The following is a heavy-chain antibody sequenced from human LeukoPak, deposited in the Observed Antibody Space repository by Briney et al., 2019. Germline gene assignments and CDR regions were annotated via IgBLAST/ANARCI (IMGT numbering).Heavy chain of an antibody. CDR1: GFIFSSYS. CDR2: ISSSSSTI. J-gene: IGHJ3*02. V-gene: IGHV3-48*04. CDR3: ARDPYYYNSGSFAAFDI. Sequence: GGSLRLSCAASGFIFSSYSMNWVRQAPGKGLEWVSYISSSSSTIYYADSVKGRFTISRDNAKNSLYLQMDSLTAEDTALYYCARDPYYYNSGSFAAFDIWGQGTMVTVSS. D-gene: IGHD3-10*01.